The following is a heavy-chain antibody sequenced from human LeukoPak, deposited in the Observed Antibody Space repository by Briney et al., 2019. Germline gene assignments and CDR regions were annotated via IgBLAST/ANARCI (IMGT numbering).Heavy chain of an antibody. D-gene: IGHD2-2*01. Sequence: SVKVSCKASGGTFSSYAISWVRQAPGQGLEWMGGIIPIFGTANYAQKFQGRVTITADESASTAYMELSSLRSEDTAVYYCAREGSIVDVPAAILYSNWFDPWGQGTLVTVSS. V-gene: IGHV1-69*13. CDR3: AREGSIVDVPAAILYSNWFDP. J-gene: IGHJ5*02. CDR1: GGTFSSYA. CDR2: IIPIFGTA.